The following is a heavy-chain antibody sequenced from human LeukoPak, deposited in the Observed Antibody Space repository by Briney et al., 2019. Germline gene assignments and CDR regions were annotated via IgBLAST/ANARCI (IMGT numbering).Heavy chain of an antibody. CDR1: GYTFTGYY. J-gene: IGHJ4*02. CDR2: INPNSGGT. V-gene: IGHV1-2*05. Sequence: ASVKVSCKASGYTFTGYYMHWVRQDPGQGLEWMGRINPNSGGTNYAQKFQGRVTMTRDTSISTAYMELSRLISDDTGVYYCARVFNRQWLPSGYWGQGTLVTVSS. CDR3: ARVFNRQWLPSGY. D-gene: IGHD6-19*01.